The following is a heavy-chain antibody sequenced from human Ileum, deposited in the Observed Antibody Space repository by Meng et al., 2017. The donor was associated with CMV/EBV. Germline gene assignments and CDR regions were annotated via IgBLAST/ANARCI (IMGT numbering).Heavy chain of an antibody. CDR2: INNRGST. V-gene: IGHV4-34*01. J-gene: IGHJ4*02. D-gene: IGHD3-3*01. CDR3: ARASPQRRFLSY. Sequence: QGPLQRWGVGRLQPWGTRPLVWPVHNSAFSDYYWPWIRQSPGKGLEWIGEINNRGSTNYNPSLKSRVTISIDTSRNQFSLKLTSMTAADTAVYYCARASPQRRFLSYWGQGTLVTVSS. CDR1: NSAFSDYY.